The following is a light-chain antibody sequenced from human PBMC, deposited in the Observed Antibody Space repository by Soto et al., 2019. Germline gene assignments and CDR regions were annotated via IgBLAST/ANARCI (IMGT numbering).Light chain of an antibody. CDR2: EAS. J-gene: IGKJ4*01. CDR1: QDINSY. CDR3: QQTRSYPST. V-gene: IGKV1-9*01. Sequence: IQLTQSPSSLSSSIGDRVTITCRASQDINSYLAWYQQKPGKAPNLLIYEASILQRGVPSRFSGSNSGTDFTLTISSLQAEDFATYYCQQTRSYPSTFGGGTKVDIK.